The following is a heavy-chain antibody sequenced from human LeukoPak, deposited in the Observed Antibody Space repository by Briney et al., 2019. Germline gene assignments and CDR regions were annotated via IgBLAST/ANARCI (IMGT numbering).Heavy chain of an antibody. V-gene: IGHV4-34*01. CDR1: GGSFSGYY. CDR2: INHSGST. CDR3: ARGRRGPDY. J-gene: IGHJ4*02. Sequence: SETLSLTCAVYGGSFSGYYWSWIRQPPGKGLEWIGEINHSGSTNYNPSLKSRVTISVDTSKNQFSLKLSSVTAADTAVYYCARGRRGPDYWGQGTLSPSPQ. D-gene: IGHD3-10*01.